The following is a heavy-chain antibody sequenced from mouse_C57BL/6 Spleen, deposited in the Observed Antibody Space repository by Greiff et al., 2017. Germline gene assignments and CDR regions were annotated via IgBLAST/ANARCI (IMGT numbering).Heavy chain of an antibody. J-gene: IGHJ2*01. CDR2: IDPEDGET. Sequence: EVQLQQSGAELVKPGASVKLSCTASGFNIKDYYMHWVKQRTEQGLEWIGRIDPEDGETKYAPTFQGKATITADTSSNTAYLQLSSLTSEDTAVYYCARGQLRLYFDYWGQGTTLTVSS. D-gene: IGHD3-2*02. CDR3: ARGQLRLYFDY. CDR1: GFNIKDYY. V-gene: IGHV14-2*01.